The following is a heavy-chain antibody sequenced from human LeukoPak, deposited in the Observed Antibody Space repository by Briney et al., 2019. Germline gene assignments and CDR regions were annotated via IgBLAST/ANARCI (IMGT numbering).Heavy chain of an antibody. CDR3: ARARTWYSSSWYDAFDI. Sequence: SETLFLTCTVSGGSISSYYWSWIRQPPGKGLEWIGYIYYSGSTNYNPSLKSRVTISVDTSKNQFSLKLSSVTAADTAVYYCARARTWYSSSWYDAFDIWGQGTMVTVSS. CDR1: GGSISSYY. J-gene: IGHJ3*02. CDR2: IYYSGST. D-gene: IGHD6-13*01. V-gene: IGHV4-59*01.